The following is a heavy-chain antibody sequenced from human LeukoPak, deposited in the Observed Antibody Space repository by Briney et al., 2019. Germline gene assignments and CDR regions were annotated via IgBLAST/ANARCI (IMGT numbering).Heavy chain of an antibody. V-gene: IGHV1-18*01. CDR3: ASNSSGWYYLSGSDAFDI. J-gene: IGHJ3*02. CDR1: GYTFTSYG. Sequence: GASVKVSCKASGYTFTSYGISWVRQAPGQGLEWMGWISAYNGNTNYAQKLQGRVTMTTDTSTSTAYMELRSLRSDDTAVYYCASNSSGWYYLSGSDAFDIWGQGTMVTVSS. CDR2: ISAYNGNT. D-gene: IGHD6-19*01.